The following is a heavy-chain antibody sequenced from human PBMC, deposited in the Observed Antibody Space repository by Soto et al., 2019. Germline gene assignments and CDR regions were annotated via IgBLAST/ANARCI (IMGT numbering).Heavy chain of an antibody. CDR1: GFTFSSYS. V-gene: IGHV3-21*01. CDR3: ARGPVDTAMADRFDY. Sequence: EVQLVESGGGLVKPGGSLRLSCAASGFTFSSYSMNWVRQAPGKGLEWVSSISSSSSYIYYADSVKGRFTISRDNAKNSLYLQMNSLRAEDTAVYYCARGPVDTAMADRFDYWGQGTLVTVSS. CDR2: ISSSSSYI. J-gene: IGHJ4*02. D-gene: IGHD5-18*01.